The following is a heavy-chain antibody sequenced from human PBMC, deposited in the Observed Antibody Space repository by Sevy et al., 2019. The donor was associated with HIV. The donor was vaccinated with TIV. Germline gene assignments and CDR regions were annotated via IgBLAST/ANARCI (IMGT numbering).Heavy chain of an antibody. CDR2: ISYDGSNK. V-gene: IGHV3-30-3*01. D-gene: IGHD3-10*01. Sequence: GGSLRLSCAASGFTFSSYAMHWVRHAPGKGLEWVAVISYDGSNKYYADSVKGRFTISRDNSKNTLYLQMNSLRAEDTAVYYCAREFSDPRYYYGMDVWGQGTTVTVSS. CDR3: AREFSDPRYYYGMDV. J-gene: IGHJ6*02. CDR1: GFTFSSYA.